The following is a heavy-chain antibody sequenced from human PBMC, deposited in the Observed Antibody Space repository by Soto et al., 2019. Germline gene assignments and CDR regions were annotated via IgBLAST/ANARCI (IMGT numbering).Heavy chain of an antibody. D-gene: IGHD4-17*01. Sequence: QVQLVESGGGVVQPGRSLRLSCAASGFTFSSYGMHWVRQAPGKGLEWVAIISYDGSTKYYGDSVKGRFTISRDNPKNTLYLQMNSLRVEDTAVYYCARASTVTTPLDYWGQGTLVTVSS. CDR1: GFTFSSYG. J-gene: IGHJ4*02. CDR2: ISYDGSTK. CDR3: ARASTVTTPLDY. V-gene: IGHV3-30*03.